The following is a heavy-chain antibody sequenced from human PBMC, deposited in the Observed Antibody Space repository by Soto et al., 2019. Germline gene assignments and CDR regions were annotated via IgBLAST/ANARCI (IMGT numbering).Heavy chain of an antibody. J-gene: IGHJ3*02. CDR3: ARGTSSWRNAFDI. CDR2: LSTDGSSI. Sequence: GGSLRLSCAASGFTFSTYWMHWVRQAPGKGLVWVSRLSTDGSSIYYADTVKGRFTISLDNSKNTLYLQMNSLRAEETAVYYCARGTSSWRNAFDIWGQGTMVTVSS. V-gene: IGHV3-74*01. CDR1: GFTFSTYW. D-gene: IGHD6-13*01.